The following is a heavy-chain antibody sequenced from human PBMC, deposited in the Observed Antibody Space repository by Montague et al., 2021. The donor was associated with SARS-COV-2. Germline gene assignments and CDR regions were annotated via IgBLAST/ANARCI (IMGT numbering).Heavy chain of an antibody. V-gene: IGHV3-7*03. J-gene: IGHJ6*02. CDR1: GFTFSSYW. Sequence: LRLSCAASGFTFSSYWMSWVRQAPGKGLEWVANIKQDGSEKYYVDSVKGRFTISRDNAKNSLYLQMNSLRAEDTAVYYCARDQGSSWEDYYYYYGMDVWGQGTTVTVS. CDR2: IKQDGSEK. D-gene: IGHD6-13*01. CDR3: ARDQGSSWEDYYYYYGMDV.